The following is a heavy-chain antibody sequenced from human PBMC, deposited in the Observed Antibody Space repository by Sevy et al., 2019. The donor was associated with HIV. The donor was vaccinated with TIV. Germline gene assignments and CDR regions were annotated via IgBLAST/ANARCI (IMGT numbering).Heavy chain of an antibody. D-gene: IGHD3-10*01. V-gene: IGHV3-23*01. CDR3: AKDDTKTMVREAHTYYYYGMDV. CDR1: GFTFSSHA. CDR2: ISGSGGST. Sequence: GGSLRLSCAASGFTFSSHAMSWVRQAPGKGLEWVSAISGSGGSTYYADSVKGRFTISRDNSKNTLYLQMNSLRAEDTAVYYCAKDDTKTMVREAHTYYYYGMDVWGQGTTVTVSS. J-gene: IGHJ6*02.